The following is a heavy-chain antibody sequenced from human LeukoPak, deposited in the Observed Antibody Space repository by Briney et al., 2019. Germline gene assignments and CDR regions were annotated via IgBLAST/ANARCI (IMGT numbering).Heavy chain of an antibody. CDR1: GYTFTGYY. CDR2: INPNSGGT. Sequence: AVNVSCMASGYTFTGYYMHWVRQAPGQGLEWMGWINPNSGGTNYAQKFQGRVTMTRDTSISTAYMELSRLRSDDTAVYYCARALGRIAAAGTAGYWGKGTMVTVSS. CDR3: ARALGRIAAAGTAGY. V-gene: IGHV1-2*02. J-gene: IGHJ4*01. D-gene: IGHD6-13*01.